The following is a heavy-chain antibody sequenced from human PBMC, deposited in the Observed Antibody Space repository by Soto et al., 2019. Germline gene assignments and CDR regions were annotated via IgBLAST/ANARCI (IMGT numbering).Heavy chain of an antibody. J-gene: IGHJ4*02. D-gene: IGHD5-18*01. V-gene: IGHV4-59*01. Sequence: QVQLQESGPGLVKPSETLSLTCTVSGGSISSYYWSWIRQPPGKGLEWIGYIYYSGSTNYNPSLKSRVTISVATSKKQFSLKLSSVTAADTAVYYCARVRGYSYGYGSFDYWGQGTLVTVSS. CDR2: IYYSGST. CDR3: ARVRGYSYGYGSFDY. CDR1: GGSISSYY.